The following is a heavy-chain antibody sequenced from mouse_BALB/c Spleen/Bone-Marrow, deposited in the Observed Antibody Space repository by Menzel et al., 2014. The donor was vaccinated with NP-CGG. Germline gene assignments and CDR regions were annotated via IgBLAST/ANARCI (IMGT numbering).Heavy chain of an antibody. Sequence: DVQLVESGGGLVQPGGSLKLSCAASGFDFSRYWMTWVRQAPGKGLEWIGEINPASSTINYTPSLKDKFIISRDNAKNTLYLQMSKVRSEDTALYYCAKNYYCGYVAYWGQGTLVTVSA. CDR2: INPASSTI. J-gene: IGHJ3*01. V-gene: IGHV4-1*02. CDR1: GFDFSRYW. D-gene: IGHD1-2*01. CDR3: AKNYYCGYVAY.